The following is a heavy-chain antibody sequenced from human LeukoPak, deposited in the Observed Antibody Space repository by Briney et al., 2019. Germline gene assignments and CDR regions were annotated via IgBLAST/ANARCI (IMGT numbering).Heavy chain of an antibody. D-gene: IGHD5-12*01. CDR3: ARGPSGYHNT. J-gene: IGHJ4*02. CDR2: IKDDGSGK. V-gene: IGHV3-7*01. CDR1: GFTFSNYW. Sequence: GGSLRLSCAASGFTFSNYWMSWVRQAPGKGLEWVANIKDDGSGKYYVDSLKGRFTISRDNAKNSLYLQMNSLRAEDTAVYYCARGPSGYHNTGGQGTLVTVSS.